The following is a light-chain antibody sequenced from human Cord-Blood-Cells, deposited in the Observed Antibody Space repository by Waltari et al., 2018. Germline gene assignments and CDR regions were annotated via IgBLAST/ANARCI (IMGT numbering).Light chain of an antibody. CDR2: EVS. CDR3: SSYAGSNNFEVV. J-gene: IGLJ2*01. V-gene: IGLV2-8*01. CDR1: SRDVGGYNY. Sequence: QSALTQPPPASGSPGQSVPISCTGTSRDVGGYNYVSWYQQHPGKAPKLMIYEVSKLPSGVPDRFSGSKSGNTASLTVSGLQAEDEADYYCSSYAGSNNFEVVFGGGTKLTVL.